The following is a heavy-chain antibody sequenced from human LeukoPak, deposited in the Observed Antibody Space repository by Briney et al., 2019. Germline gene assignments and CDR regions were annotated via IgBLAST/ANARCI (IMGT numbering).Heavy chain of an antibody. CDR2: ISSSSSYI. Sequence: GGSLRLSYAASGFTFSSYSINWVRQAPGKGLEWVSSISSSSSYIYYADSVKGRFTISRDNAKNSLYLQMNSLRAEDTAVYYCAREHGSGNYFFDYWGQGTLVTVSS. D-gene: IGHD3-10*01. CDR1: GFTFSSYS. CDR3: AREHGSGNYFFDY. V-gene: IGHV3-21*01. J-gene: IGHJ4*02.